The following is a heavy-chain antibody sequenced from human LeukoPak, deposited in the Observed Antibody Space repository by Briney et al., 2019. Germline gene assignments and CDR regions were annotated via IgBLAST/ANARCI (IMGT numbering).Heavy chain of an antibody. D-gene: IGHD6-19*01. V-gene: IGHV3-30*03. CDR1: GFTFSSYG. Sequence: GGSLRLSCAASGFTFSSYGMHWVRQAPGKGLEWVAVISYDGSNKYYADSVKGRFTISRDNSKNTLYLQMNSLRAEDTAVYYCARAVAGLDYWGQGTLVTVSS. CDR3: ARAVAGLDY. J-gene: IGHJ4*02. CDR2: ISYDGSNK.